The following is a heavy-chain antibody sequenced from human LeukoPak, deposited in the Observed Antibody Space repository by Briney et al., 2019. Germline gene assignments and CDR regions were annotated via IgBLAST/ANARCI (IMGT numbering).Heavy chain of an antibody. V-gene: IGHV1-69*05. J-gene: IGHJ5*02. Sequence: ASVKVSCKASGGTFSSYAISWVRQAPGQGLEWMGGIIPIFGTANYAQKFQGRVTITTDESTSTAYMELSSLRSEGTAVYYCARYYYAAFDPWGQGTLVTVSS. D-gene: IGHD3-10*01. CDR2: IIPIFGTA. CDR3: ARYYYAAFDP. CDR1: GGTFSSYA.